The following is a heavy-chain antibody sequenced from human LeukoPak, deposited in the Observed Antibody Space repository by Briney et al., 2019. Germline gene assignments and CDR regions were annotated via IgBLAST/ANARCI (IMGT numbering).Heavy chain of an antibody. CDR3: ARGGGYSSGWYVQGGPLDV. J-gene: IGHJ6*04. CDR1: GYTFTSYA. D-gene: IGHD6-19*01. V-gene: IGHV1-69*13. Sequence: ASVKVPCKASGYTFTSYAMNWVRQAPGQGLEWMGGIIPIFGTANYAQKFQGRVTITADESTSTAYMELSSLRSEDTAVYYCARGGGYSSGWYVQGGPLDVWGKGTTVTISS. CDR2: IIPIFGTA.